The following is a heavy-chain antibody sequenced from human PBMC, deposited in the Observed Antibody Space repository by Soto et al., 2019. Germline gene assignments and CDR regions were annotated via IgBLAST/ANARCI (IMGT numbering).Heavy chain of an antibody. CDR3: AKAPEAPDYYYYYMDV. V-gene: IGHV3-23*01. J-gene: IGHJ6*03. CDR2: ISGSGGST. CDR1: GFTFSSYA. Sequence: PGGSLRLSCAASGFTFSSYAMSWVRQAPGKGLEWVSAISGSGGSTYYADSVKGRFTISRDNSKNTLYLQMNSLRAEDTAVYYCAKAPEAPDYYYYYMDVWGKGTTVTVSS.